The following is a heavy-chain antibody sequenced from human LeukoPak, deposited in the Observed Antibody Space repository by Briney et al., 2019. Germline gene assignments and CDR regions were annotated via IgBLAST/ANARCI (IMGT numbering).Heavy chain of an antibody. V-gene: IGHV1-69*05. J-gene: IGHJ3*02. Sequence: GASVKVSCTASGGTFSSYAISWVRQAPGQGLEWMGGIIPIFGTANYAQKFQERVTITRDMSTSTAYMELSSLRSEDTAVYYCAAAVPGLGGGEGAFDIWGQGTMVTVSS. CDR1: GGTFSSYA. CDR2: IIPIFGTA. CDR3: AAAVPGLGGGEGAFDI. D-gene: IGHD2-21*01.